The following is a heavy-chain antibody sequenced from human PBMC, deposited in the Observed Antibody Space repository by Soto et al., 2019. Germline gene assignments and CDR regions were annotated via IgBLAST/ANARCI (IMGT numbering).Heavy chain of an antibody. J-gene: IGHJ5*02. CDR1: GYTFTSYA. V-gene: IGHV1-3*01. Sequence: ASVKVSCKASGYTFTSYAMHWVRQAPGQRLEWMGWINAGNGNTKYSQKFQGRVTITRDTSASTAYMELSSLRSEDTAVYYCARDRVSSAFGVASKPRWFDPWGQGTLVTVSS. D-gene: IGHD3-3*01. CDR2: INAGNGNT. CDR3: ARDRVSSAFGVASKPRWFDP.